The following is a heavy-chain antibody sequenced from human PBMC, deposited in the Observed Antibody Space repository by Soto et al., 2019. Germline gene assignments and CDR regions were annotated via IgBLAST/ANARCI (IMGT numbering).Heavy chain of an antibody. CDR1: GGSFSGYY. CDR3: ARGRVEMATIAKRFDY. D-gene: IGHD5-12*01. Sequence: SETLSLTCAVYGGSFSGYYWSWIRQPPGKGLEWIGEINHSGSTNYNPSLKSRVTISVDTSKNQFSLKLSSVTAADTAVYYCARGRVEMATIAKRFDYWGQGTLVTVSS. V-gene: IGHV4-34*01. CDR2: INHSGST. J-gene: IGHJ4*02.